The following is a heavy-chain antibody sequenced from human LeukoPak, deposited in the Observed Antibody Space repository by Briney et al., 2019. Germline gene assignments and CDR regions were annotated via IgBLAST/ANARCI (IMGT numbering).Heavy chain of an antibody. CDR1: GFTFGNYG. CDR2: IYYDSRNE. CDR3: AKEGATHHMDV. D-gene: IGHD1-26*01. Sequence: GGSLRLSCVGSGFTFGNYGMHWVRQAPGKGLEWVARIYYDSRNEQYVDSVKGRFTVSRDNSRNTLYLQMTSLGVDDLGVYYCAKEGATHHMDVWGQGTTVTVSS. V-gene: IGHV3-33*06. J-gene: IGHJ6*02.